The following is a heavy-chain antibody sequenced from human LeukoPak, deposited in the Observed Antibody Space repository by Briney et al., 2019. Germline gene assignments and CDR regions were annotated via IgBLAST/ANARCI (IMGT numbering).Heavy chain of an antibody. CDR1: GFTFSSYW. Sequence: GGSLRLSCAASGFTFSSYWMSWVRQAPGKGLEWVANIKQDGSEKYYVDSVKGRFTVSRDNAKNSLYLQMNSLRAEDTAVYYCARDSGYCSSTGCYVHYFDYWGQGTLVTVSS. V-gene: IGHV3-7*01. CDR3: ARDSGYCSSTGCYVHYFDY. D-gene: IGHD2-2*01. J-gene: IGHJ4*02. CDR2: IKQDGSEK.